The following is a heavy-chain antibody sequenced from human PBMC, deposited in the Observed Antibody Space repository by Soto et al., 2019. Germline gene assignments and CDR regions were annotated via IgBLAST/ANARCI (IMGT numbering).Heavy chain of an antibody. CDR3: ERYQGYGRGSKPIDY. V-gene: IGHV4-39*01. CDR1: GGSISSSSYY. D-gene: IGHD2-15*01. CDR2: IYYSGST. J-gene: IGHJ4*02. Sequence: SETLSLTCTVSGGSISSSSYYWGWIRQPPGKGLEWIGSIYYSGSTYYNPSLKSRVTISVDTSKNQFSLKLSSVTAADTAVYYCERYQGYGRGSKPIDYWGQGILVTVS.